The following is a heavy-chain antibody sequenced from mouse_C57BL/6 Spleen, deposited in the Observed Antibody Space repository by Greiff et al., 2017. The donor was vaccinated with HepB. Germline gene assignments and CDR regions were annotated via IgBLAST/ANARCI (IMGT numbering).Heavy chain of an antibody. Sequence: ESGPGLVKPSQSLSLTCSVTGYSITSGYYWNWIRQFPGNKLEWMGYISYDGSNNYNPSLKNRISITRDTSKNQFFLKLNSVTTEDTATYYCARRYYGSYYAMDYWGQGTSVTVSS. CDR1: GYSITSGYY. V-gene: IGHV3-6*01. J-gene: IGHJ4*01. CDR3: ARRYYGSYYAMDY. CDR2: ISYDGSN. D-gene: IGHD1-1*01.